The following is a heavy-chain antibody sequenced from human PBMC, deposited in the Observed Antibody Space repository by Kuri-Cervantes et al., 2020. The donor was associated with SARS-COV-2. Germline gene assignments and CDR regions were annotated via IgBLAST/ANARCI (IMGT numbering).Heavy chain of an antibody. CDR2: ISSSSSYI. J-gene: IGHJ6*02. D-gene: IGHD6-6*01. V-gene: IGHV3-21*04. Sequence: GGSLRLSCAASGFTFSSYSMNWVRQAPGKGLEWVSSISSSSSYIYYADSVKGRFTISRDNSKNTLYLQMNSLRAEDTAVYYCASGDSSSSWNGYYYYGMDVWGQGTTVTVSS. CDR1: GFTFSSYS. CDR3: ASGDSSSSWNGYYYYGMDV.